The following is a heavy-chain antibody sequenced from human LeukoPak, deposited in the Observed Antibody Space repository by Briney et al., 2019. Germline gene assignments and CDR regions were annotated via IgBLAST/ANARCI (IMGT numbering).Heavy chain of an antibody. CDR2: ISGSGGST. Sequence: PGGSLRLSCAASGFIFSSYAMSWVRQAPGKGLEWVSGISGSGGSTYYADSVKGRFTISRDNSKNTLYLQMNSLRAEDTAVYYCARASGYTKGPGDYYYYYGMDVWGQGTTVTVSS. CDR1: GFIFSSYA. J-gene: IGHJ6*02. CDR3: ARASGYTKGPGDYYYYYGMDV. D-gene: IGHD5-12*01. V-gene: IGHV3-23*01.